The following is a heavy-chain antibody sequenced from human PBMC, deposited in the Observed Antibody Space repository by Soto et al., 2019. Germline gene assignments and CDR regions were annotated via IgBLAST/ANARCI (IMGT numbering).Heavy chain of an antibody. CDR2: ISAYNGNT. J-gene: IGHJ4*02. CDR3: ARVYRIGGYDYIWGSYRPNPFDY. CDR1: GYTFTSYG. V-gene: IGHV1-18*01. D-gene: IGHD3-16*02. Sequence: ASVKVSCKASGYTFTSYGISWVRHAPGQGLEWMGWISAYNGNTNYAQKLQGRVTMTTDTSTSTAYMELRSLRSDDTAVYYCARVYRIGGYDYIWGSYRPNPFDYWGQGTLVTVSS.